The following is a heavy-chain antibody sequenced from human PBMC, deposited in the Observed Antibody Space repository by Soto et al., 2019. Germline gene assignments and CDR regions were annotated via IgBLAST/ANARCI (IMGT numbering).Heavy chain of an antibody. CDR1: GFTFSSYA. Sequence: SLRLSCAASGFTFSSYAMSWVRQAPGKGLEWVSAISGSGVSTYYADSVKGRFTISRDNSKNTLYLQMNSLRAEDTAVYYCAKSPGMYYYDSSGYYHYDYWAREPWSPSPQ. J-gene: IGHJ4*02. V-gene: IGHV3-23*01. CDR3: AKSPGMYYYDSSGYYHYDY. D-gene: IGHD3-22*01. CDR2: ISGSGVST.